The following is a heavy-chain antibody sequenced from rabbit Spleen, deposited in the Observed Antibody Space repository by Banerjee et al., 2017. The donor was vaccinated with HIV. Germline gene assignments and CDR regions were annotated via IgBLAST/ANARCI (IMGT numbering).Heavy chain of an antibody. CDR1: GFSFSGSHY. V-gene: IGHV1S45*01. J-gene: IGHJ6*01. CDR2: IYAGSSGST. D-gene: IGHD1-1*01. Sequence: QEQLVESGGGLVQPGGSLALTCKASGFSFSGSHYMCWVRQAPGKGLEWIACIYAGSSGSTYYASWAKGRFTMSRTSSTTVTLQMTSLTAADTATYFCARDTSSSFSSYGMDLWGQGTLVTVS. CDR3: ARDTSSSFSSYGMDL.